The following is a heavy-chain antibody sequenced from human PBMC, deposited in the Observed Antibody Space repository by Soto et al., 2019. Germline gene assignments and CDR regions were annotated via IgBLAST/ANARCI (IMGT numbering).Heavy chain of an antibody. Sequence: PVKVSCKASGDTFSSHGISWVRQAPGQGLEDMGGIIPKFGTTNYAQKFRGRVTITADEAAISANMEVISLRYEIKSVYFCAIASGRGLYNWFDPCGEGTLVTFSS. J-gene: IGHJ5*01. CDR3: AIASGRGLYNWFDP. CDR2: IIPKFGTT. V-gene: IGHV1-69*01. CDR1: GDTFSSHG. D-gene: IGHD1-20*01.